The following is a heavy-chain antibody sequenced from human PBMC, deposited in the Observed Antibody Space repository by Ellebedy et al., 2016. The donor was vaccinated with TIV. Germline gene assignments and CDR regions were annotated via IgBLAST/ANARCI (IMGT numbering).Heavy chain of an antibody. D-gene: IGHD6-6*01. CDR1: GFTFNTYA. Sequence: PGGSLRLSCADSGFTFNTYAMSWVRQAPGKGLQWVANINRDGSAKHYLESLKGRFTISRDNAKNSLNLQLNSLRVEDGAVYYCGRLGTYVADRGLDSWGQGTLVTVSS. J-gene: IGHJ5*01. CDR3: GRLGTYVADRGLDS. V-gene: IGHV3-7*03. CDR2: INRDGSAK.